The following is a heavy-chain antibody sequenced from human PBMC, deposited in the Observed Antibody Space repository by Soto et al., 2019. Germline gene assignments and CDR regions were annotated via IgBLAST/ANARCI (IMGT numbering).Heavy chain of an antibody. CDR2: INHSGST. Sequence: SETLSLTCAVYGGSFSGYYWSWIRQPPGKGLEWIGEINHSGSTNYNPSLKSRVTISVDTSKNQFSLKLSSVTAADTAVYYCAREPRVRGVIMWWFDPWGQGTQVT. CDR3: AREPRVRGVIMWWFDP. J-gene: IGHJ5*02. V-gene: IGHV4-34*01. D-gene: IGHD3-10*01. CDR1: GGSFSGYY.